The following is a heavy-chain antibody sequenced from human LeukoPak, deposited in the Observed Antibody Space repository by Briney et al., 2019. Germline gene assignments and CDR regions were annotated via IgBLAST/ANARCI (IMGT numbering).Heavy chain of an antibody. J-gene: IGHJ6*02. V-gene: IGHV1-2*02. CDR2: INPNSGGT. Sequence: GASVKVSCKASGYTVTGYYMHWVRQAPGQGLEWMGWINPNSGGTNYAQRFQGRGTRTRDTSISTAYMELSRLRSDDTAVYYCARDKVYDSSGYESYYSGMDVWGQGTTVTVSS. CDR3: ARDKVYDSSGYESYYSGMDV. CDR1: GYTVTGYY. D-gene: IGHD3-22*01.